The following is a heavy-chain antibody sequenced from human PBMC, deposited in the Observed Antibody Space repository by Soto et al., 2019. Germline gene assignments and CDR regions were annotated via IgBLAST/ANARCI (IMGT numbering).Heavy chain of an antibody. V-gene: IGHV3-23*01. J-gene: IGHJ4*02. CDR2: ISGSGGET. CDR1: GIIFSNYA. D-gene: IGHD3-22*01. Sequence: RRLSCATSGIIFSNYALSWVRQAPGKGLEWVSCISGSGGETYYADSVKGRFTISRDNSKNRLYLQMNSLRAEDTAIYYCAKEYYSDSSFDYWGQGTLVTVSS. CDR3: AKEYYSDSSFDY.